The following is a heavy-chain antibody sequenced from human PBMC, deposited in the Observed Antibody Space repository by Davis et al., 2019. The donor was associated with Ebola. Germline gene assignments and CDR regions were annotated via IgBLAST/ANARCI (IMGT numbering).Heavy chain of an antibody. CDR2: INHSGST. D-gene: IGHD3-3*01. Sequence: MPSETLSLTCAVYGGSFSGYYWSWIRQPLGKGLEWIGEINHSGSTNYNPSLKSRVTISVDTSKNQFSLKLSSVTAADTAVYYCARENGFLGIDPWGQGTLVTVSS. CDR1: GGSFSGYY. CDR3: ARENGFLGIDP. V-gene: IGHV4-34*01. J-gene: IGHJ5*02.